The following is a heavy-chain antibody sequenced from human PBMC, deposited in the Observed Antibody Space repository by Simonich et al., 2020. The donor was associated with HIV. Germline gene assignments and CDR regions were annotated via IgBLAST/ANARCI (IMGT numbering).Heavy chain of an antibody. V-gene: IGHV4-34*01. D-gene: IGHD6-13*01. Sequence: QVQLQQWGAGLLKPSETLSLTCAVYGGSISGYYWSWIRQPPGKGLEWIGEINHSGRTNYNPSLKSRVTISVDTSKNQFSLKLSSVTAADTAVYYCARLTAGGLGEYFQHWGQGTLVTVSS. CDR2: INHSGRT. J-gene: IGHJ1*01. CDR1: GGSISGYY. CDR3: ARLTAGGLGEYFQH.